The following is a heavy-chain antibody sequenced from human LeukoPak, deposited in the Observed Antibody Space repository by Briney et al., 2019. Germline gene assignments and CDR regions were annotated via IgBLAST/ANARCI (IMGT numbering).Heavy chain of an antibody. D-gene: IGHD4-11*01. CDR2: IKQDGSEK. J-gene: IGHJ6*02. CDR1: GFTFSSYW. Sequence: GGSLRLSCAASGFTFSSYWMSWVRQAPGKGLEWVANIKQDGSEKYYVDSVKGRFTISRDNAKNSLYLQMNSLRAEDTAVYYCARVGSKGRYYYYGMDVWGQGTTVTVPS. CDR3: ARVGSKGRYYYYGMDV. V-gene: IGHV3-7*01.